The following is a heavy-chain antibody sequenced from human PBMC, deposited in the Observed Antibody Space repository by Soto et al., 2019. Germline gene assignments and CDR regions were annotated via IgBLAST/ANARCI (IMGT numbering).Heavy chain of an antibody. CDR2: IHPNGGST. J-gene: IGHJ3*02. D-gene: IGHD6-19*01. Sequence: QVQLVQSGAEVKKPGASVKVSCKASGYTFINYYMHWVRQAPGQGLEWMGIIHPNGGSTTYAQKYQGIVTSTRDTSTNTVNMGLSSLRSEDAAVYYCAREKWLVRRNDPFDIWGQGRMVTVSS. CDR1: GYTFINYY. V-gene: IGHV1-46*01. CDR3: AREKWLVRRNDPFDI.